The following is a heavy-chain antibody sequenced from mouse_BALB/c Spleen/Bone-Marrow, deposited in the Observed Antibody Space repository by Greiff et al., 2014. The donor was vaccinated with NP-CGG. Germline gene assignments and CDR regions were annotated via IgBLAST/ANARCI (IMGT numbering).Heavy chain of an antibody. CDR2: ISDGGGYT. D-gene: IGHD2-10*02. J-gene: IGHJ4*01. CDR1: GFTFSDYY. CDR3: ARSGERYGAMDY. V-gene: IGHV5-4*02. Sequence: VQLQQSGGGLVKPGGSLKLSCAASGFTFSDYYMYWVRQTPEKRLEWVATISDGGGYTYYPDSVWGRFTISRDSAKNNLYLQMSSLKSEDTAMYYCARSGERYGAMDYWGQGTSVTVFS.